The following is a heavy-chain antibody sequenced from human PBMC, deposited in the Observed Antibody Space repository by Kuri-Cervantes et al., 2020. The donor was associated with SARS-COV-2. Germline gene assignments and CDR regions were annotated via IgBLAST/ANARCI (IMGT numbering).Heavy chain of an antibody. V-gene: IGHV5-51*01. J-gene: IGHJ3*01. D-gene: IGHD1-26*01. CDR3: ARTRGSYYTDAFDL. CDR1: GFRFTTYW. CDR2: IYPTDSDT. Sequence: GGSLRPSCKGSGFRFTTYWIGWVRQMPGKGLEWMAIIYPTDSDTRYSPSFQGQVTISADKSISTAYLQWSSLKASDSAMYYCARTRGSYYTDAFDLWGQGTMVTVSS.